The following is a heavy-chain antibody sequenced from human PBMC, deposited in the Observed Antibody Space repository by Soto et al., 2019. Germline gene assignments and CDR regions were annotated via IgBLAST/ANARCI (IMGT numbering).Heavy chain of an antibody. CDR1: GFTFSSYS. D-gene: IGHD3-10*01. J-gene: IGHJ3*02. CDR2: ISSSSSTI. Sequence: EVQLVESGGGLVQPGGSLRLSCAASGFTFSSYSMNWVRQAPGKGLEWVSYISSSSSTIYYAASVKGRFTISRDNAKNSLYLQMNSLRAEDTAVYYCARAISGHQSAFDIWGQGTMVTVSS. V-gene: IGHV3-48*01. CDR3: ARAISGHQSAFDI.